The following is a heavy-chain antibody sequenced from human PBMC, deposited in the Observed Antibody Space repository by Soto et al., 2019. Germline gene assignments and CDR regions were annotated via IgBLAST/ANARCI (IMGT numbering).Heavy chain of an antibody. CDR1: GYRFTGFW. CDR3: ARPASGGSRDAFDI. CDR2: IDPNDSFI. Sequence: PGESLKISCQGSGYRFTGFWLNWVRQRPGKGLEWVGRIDPNDSFINYSPPFEGHVTISADKSISTAHLQWTRLQAADTAIYYCARPASGGSRDAFDIWGQGTTVTVSS. J-gene: IGHJ3*02. V-gene: IGHV5-10-1*01. D-gene: IGHD2-15*01.